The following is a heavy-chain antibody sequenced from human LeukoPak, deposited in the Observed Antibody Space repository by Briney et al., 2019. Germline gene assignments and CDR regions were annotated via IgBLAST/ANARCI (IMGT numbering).Heavy chain of an antibody. CDR1: GGSISSGSHY. CDR3: ARGLRHWNY. V-gene: IGHV4-39*07. J-gene: IGHJ4*02. Sequence: SQTLSLTCTVSGGSISSGSHYWSWIRQPPGKGLEWIGEINHSGSTNYNPSLKSRVTISVDTSKNQFSLKLSSVTAADTAVYYCARGLRHWNYWGQGTLVTVSS. CDR2: INHSGST. D-gene: IGHD4-17*01.